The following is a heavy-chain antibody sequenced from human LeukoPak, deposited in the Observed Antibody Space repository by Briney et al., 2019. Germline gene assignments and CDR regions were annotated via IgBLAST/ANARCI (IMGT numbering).Heavy chain of an antibody. V-gene: IGHV3-21*01. CDR2: ISSRSSYI. CDR1: GFTFSDHY. D-gene: IGHD6-13*01. CDR3: AKDRAIAAVGTGPLNY. J-gene: IGHJ4*02. Sequence: PGGSLRFSCAASGFTFSDHYMDWVRQAPGKGLEWVSSISSRSSYIYYADSVKGRFTISRDNAKNSLYLQMNSLRVEDTAVYYCAKDRAIAAVGTGPLNYWGQGTLVIVSS.